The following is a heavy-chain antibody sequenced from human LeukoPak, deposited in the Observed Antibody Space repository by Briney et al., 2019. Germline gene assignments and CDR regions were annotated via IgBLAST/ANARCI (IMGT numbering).Heavy chain of an antibody. CDR1: GFTFSTYD. V-gene: IGHV3-48*01. D-gene: IGHD3-10*01. J-gene: IGHJ4*02. CDR3: ARDGSGSYRNLDC. Sequence: PGGSLRLSCAASGFTFSTYDMNWVRQAPGKGLEWVSFITRSSNTIYYADSVKGRFTISRDNAKNSLYLQMNSLRAEDTAVYYCARDGSGSYRNLDCWGQGTLVTVSS. CDR2: ITRSSNTI.